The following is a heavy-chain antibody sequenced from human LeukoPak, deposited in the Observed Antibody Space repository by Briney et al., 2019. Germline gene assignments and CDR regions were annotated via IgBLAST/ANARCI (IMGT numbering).Heavy chain of an antibody. V-gene: IGHV4-38-2*01. CDR1: GYFISSGYY. Sequence: PSETLSLTCAVSGYFISSGYYWGWIRQPPGKGLEWIGSIYHSGSTYYNPSLKSRVTISVDTSKNQFSLKLSSVTAADTAVYYCASANWERDAFDIWGQGTMVTVSS. D-gene: IGHD7-27*01. CDR3: ASANWERDAFDI. J-gene: IGHJ3*02. CDR2: IYHSGST.